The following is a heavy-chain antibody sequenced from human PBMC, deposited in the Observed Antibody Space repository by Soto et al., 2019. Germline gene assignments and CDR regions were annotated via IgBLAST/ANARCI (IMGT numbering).Heavy chain of an antibody. D-gene: IGHD3-22*01. CDR1: GFTFSSYG. V-gene: IGHV3-30*18. Sequence: QVQLVESGGGVVQPGRSLRLSCAASGFTFSSYGMHWVRQAPGKGLEWVAVISYDGSNKYYADSMKGRFTISRDNSKNTLYLQMNSLRAEDTAVYYCAKDKEIVVVITKGGMDVWGQGTTVTVSS. CDR2: ISYDGSNK. J-gene: IGHJ6*02. CDR3: AKDKEIVVVITKGGMDV.